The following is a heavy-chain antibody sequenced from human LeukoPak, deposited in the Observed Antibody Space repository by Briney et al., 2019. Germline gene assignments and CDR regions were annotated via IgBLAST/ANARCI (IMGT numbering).Heavy chain of an antibody. D-gene: IGHD1-26*01. CDR1: GFTFSSYA. Sequence: GGSLRLSCAASGFTFSSYAMSWVRQAPGKGLEWVSAISGSGGSTHYADSVKGRFTISRDNSKNTLYLQMNSLRAEDTAVYYCAKGNRKWERHLDAFDIWGQGTMVTVSS. V-gene: IGHV3-23*01. CDR2: ISGSGGST. J-gene: IGHJ3*02. CDR3: AKGNRKWERHLDAFDI.